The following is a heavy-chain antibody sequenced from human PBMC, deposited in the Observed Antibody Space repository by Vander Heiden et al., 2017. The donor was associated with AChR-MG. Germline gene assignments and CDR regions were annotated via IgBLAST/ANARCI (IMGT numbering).Heavy chain of an antibody. CDR1: GFPFSSYD. J-gene: IGHJ4*02. CDR2: IGTAGDP. V-gene: IGHV3-13*05. D-gene: IGHD3-10*01. Sequence: EVQLVESGGGLVQPGGSLRLSCAAPGFPFSSYDMHWVRQATGKGLDWFSAIGTAGDPYYPGSVKGRFTISRENAKNSLYLQMNSLRAGDTAVYYCARESPAAWGGFDYWGQGTLVTVSS. CDR3: ARESPAAWGGFDY.